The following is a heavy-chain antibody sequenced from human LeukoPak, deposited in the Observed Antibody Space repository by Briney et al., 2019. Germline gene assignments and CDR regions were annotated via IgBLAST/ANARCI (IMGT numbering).Heavy chain of an antibody. D-gene: IGHD1-26*01. J-gene: IGHJ5*02. V-gene: IGHV3-23*01. Sequence: GGSLRLSCAASGFTFSSYAMSWVRQAPGKGLEWVSAISGSGGSTYYADSVKGRFTISRDNSKNTLYLQMNSLRAEDTAVYYCASYSGSSNWFGPWGQGTLVTVSS. CDR3: ASYSGSSNWFGP. CDR2: ISGSGGST. CDR1: GFTFSSYA.